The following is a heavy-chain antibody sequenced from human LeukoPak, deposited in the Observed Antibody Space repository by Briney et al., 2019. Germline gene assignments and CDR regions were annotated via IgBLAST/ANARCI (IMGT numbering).Heavy chain of an antibody. J-gene: IGHJ4*02. V-gene: IGHV4-39*01. CDR2: IYYSGST. CDR1: GGSISSSSYY. CDR3: ASVVVVAAKDADFDY. Sequence: SETLSLTCTVSGGSISSSSYYWGWIRQSPGKGLEWIGSIYYSGSTYYNPSLKSRVTISVDTSKNQFSLKLSSVTAADTAVYYCASVVVVAAKDADFDYWGQGTLVTVSS. D-gene: IGHD2-15*01.